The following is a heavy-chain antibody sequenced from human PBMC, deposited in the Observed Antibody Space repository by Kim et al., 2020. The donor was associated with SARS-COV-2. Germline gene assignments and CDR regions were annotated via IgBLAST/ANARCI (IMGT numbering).Heavy chain of an antibody. D-gene: IGHD3-22*01. V-gene: IGHV3-11*01. J-gene: IGHJ4*02. Sequence: DADSMKGRYTISRANAKNSMDLQMDSLGDEDTAVYYCASIVTTTYYFDYWGQGTLVTVSS. CDR3: ASIVTTTYYFDY.